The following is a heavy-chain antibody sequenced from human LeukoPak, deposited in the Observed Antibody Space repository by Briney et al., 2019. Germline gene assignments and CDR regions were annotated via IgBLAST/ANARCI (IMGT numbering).Heavy chain of an antibody. J-gene: IGHJ4*02. V-gene: IGHV3-23*01. CDR2: ISGSGGST. CDR1: GFTFSSYA. Sequence: GGSLRLSCAASGFTFSSYAMGWVRQAPGQGLEWVSAISGSGGSTYYADSVKGRFTISRGNSKNTLYLQMNSLRAEDTAVYYCAKEPRIAVAGTPLDYWGQGTLVTVSS. D-gene: IGHD6-19*01. CDR3: AKEPRIAVAGTPLDY.